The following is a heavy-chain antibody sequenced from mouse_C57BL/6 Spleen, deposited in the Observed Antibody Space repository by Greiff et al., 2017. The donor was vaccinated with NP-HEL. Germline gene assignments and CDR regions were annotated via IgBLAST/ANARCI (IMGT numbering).Heavy chain of an antibody. D-gene: IGHD2-2*01. CDR3: AGGYDWFAD. Sequence: VQLQQSGPGLVKPGASVKISCTASGYTFTDYYLNWVKRRPGQGLVWIGWIFPGSGSTFYNENFKGKDTLTVDTSSSTAYMLLSSLTSEDSAVDFCAGGYDWFADWGQGTLVTVSA. CDR2: IFPGSGST. J-gene: IGHJ3*01. CDR1: GYTFTDYY. V-gene: IGHV1-75*01.